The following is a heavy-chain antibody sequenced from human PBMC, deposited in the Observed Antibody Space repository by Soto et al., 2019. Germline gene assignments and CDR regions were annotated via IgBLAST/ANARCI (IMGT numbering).Heavy chain of an antibody. CDR3: TRELPPDL. Sequence: GGSLRLSCAASGFTASSKYMTWVRQAPGKGLEWVSILWSAGLTYYADSVKGRFTISRDNSKNIVYLQMNSLTVEDSAVYYCTRELPPDLWGQGTLVTVSS. D-gene: IGHD2-15*01. CDR1: GFTASSKY. J-gene: IGHJ5*02. CDR2: LWSAGLT. V-gene: IGHV3-53*01.